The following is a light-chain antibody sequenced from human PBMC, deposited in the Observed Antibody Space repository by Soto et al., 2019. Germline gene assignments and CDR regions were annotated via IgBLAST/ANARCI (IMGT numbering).Light chain of an antibody. J-gene: IGLJ3*02. CDR1: SSNIGSNT. V-gene: IGLV1-44*01. CDR2: SNN. CDR3: AAWDDSLNGLWV. Sequence: QTVVTQPPSASGTPGQRVTISCSGSSSNIGSNTVHWYQQLPGTAPKLLIYSNNQRPSGVPDRFSGSKSGTSASLAISGLQSEDEADYYCAAWDDSLNGLWVFGGGTKVTVL.